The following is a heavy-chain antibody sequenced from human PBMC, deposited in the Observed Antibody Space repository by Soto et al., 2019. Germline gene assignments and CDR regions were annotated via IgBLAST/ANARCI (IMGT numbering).Heavy chain of an antibody. CDR1: GFTFSSYW. CDR3: VRVGRLGGY. D-gene: IGHD3-16*01. V-gene: IGHV3-7*03. Sequence: GGSLSLCCAASGFTFSSYWMSWVRQAPGKGLEWVANIKEDGSEKYYVDSVKGRFTISRDNAKNSLFLQMNSLKAEDTAVYYCVRVGRLGGYWGQGTLVTVSS. J-gene: IGHJ4*02. CDR2: IKEDGSEK.